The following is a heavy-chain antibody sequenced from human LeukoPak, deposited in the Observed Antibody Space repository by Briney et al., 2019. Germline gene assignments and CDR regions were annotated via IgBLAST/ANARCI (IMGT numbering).Heavy chain of an antibody. D-gene: IGHD2-2*01. J-gene: IGHJ4*02. V-gene: IGHV3-23*01. CDR3: ARGVCSSTSCYPANY. CDR1: GFTFSSYA. Sequence: GGSLRLSCAASGFTFSSYAMSWVRQAPGKGLEWVSAISGSGGSTYYADSVKGRFTISRDNAKNSLYLQMNSLRAEDTAVYYCARGVCSSTSCYPANYWGQGTLVTVSS. CDR2: ISGSGGST.